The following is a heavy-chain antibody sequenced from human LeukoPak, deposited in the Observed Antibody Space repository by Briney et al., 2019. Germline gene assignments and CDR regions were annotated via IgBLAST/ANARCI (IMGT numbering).Heavy chain of an antibody. J-gene: IGHJ6*02. D-gene: IGHD5-12*01. Sequence: SVKVSCKASGGTFSSYAISWVRQAPGQGLEWMGGIIPIFGTANYAQKFQGRVTITADESTSTAYMELSSLRSEDTAVYYCARDHSGYDSHAYYYYGMGVWGQGTTVTVSS. V-gene: IGHV1-69*13. CDR2: IIPIFGTA. CDR1: GGTFSSYA. CDR3: ARDHSGYDSHAYYYYGMGV.